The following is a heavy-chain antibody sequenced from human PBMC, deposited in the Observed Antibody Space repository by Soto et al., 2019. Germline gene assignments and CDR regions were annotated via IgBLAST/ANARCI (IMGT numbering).Heavy chain of an antibody. J-gene: IGHJ6*02. D-gene: IGHD2-15*01. CDR1: GYTFTSYG. V-gene: IGHV1-18*04. CDR3: AGYCSGGSCLSPTIYYHYGMDV. Sequence: WASVKVSCKASGYTFTSYGISWVRQAPGQGLEWMGWINAYDGNTNYAQPFHGRVTMTTDTSTSTAYMELRSLKSDDTAVYYCAGYCSGGSCLSPTIYYHYGMDVWGQGTTVTVSS. CDR2: INAYDGNT.